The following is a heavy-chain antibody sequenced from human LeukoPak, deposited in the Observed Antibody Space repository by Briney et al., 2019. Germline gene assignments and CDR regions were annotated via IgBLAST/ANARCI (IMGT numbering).Heavy chain of an antibody. CDR1: GFTFSSYS. Sequence: GGSLRLSCAASGFTFSSYSMSWVRQAPGKGLEWVSSISSTSSYIYYADSVKGRFTISRDNAKNSLYPQMNSLRAEDTAVYYCAREDYKWNDVRWFDPWGQGTLVTVSS. J-gene: IGHJ5*02. CDR3: AREDYKWNDVRWFDP. V-gene: IGHV3-21*01. CDR2: ISSTSSYI. D-gene: IGHD1-20*01.